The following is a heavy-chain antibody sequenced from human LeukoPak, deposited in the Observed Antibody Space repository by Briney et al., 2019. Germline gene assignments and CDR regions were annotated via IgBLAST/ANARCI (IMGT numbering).Heavy chain of an antibody. J-gene: IGHJ4*02. CDR1: GFTLSSYA. Sequence: GGSLRLSCAASGFTLSSYAMSWVRQAPGKGLEWVSSISASGGSTNYADSVKGRFIISRDNSKNTLYLQMNSLRVEDTAVYVCAKGSFPPDYWGQGTLVTVSS. CDR3: AKGSFPPDY. V-gene: IGHV3-23*01. D-gene: IGHD3-10*01. CDR2: ISASGGST.